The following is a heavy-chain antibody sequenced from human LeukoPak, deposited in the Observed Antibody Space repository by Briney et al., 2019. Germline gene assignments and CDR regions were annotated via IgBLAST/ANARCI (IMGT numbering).Heavy chain of an antibody. D-gene: IGHD5-24*01. V-gene: IGHV4-59*11. CDR2: IFYSGPT. CDR3: ARATRMATIVD. Sequence: SETLSLTCTVSGGSISSHSWSWIRQPPGKGLEWIGYIFYSGPTNYSPSLKSRVTISVDTSKNQISLKLSSVTAADTAVYYCARATRMATIVDWGQGTLVTVSS. J-gene: IGHJ4*02. CDR1: GGSISSHS.